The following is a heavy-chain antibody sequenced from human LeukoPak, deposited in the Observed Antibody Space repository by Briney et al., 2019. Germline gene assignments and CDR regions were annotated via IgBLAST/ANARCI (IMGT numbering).Heavy chain of an antibody. CDR3: ARGRKWYGDYAY. Sequence: SETLSPTCAVYGGSFSGYYWSWIRQPPGKGLEWIGEINHSGSTNYNPSLKSRVTISVDTSKNQFSLKLSSVTAADTAVYYCARGRKWYGDYAYWGQGTLVTVSS. CDR2: INHSGST. D-gene: IGHD4-17*01. CDR1: GGSFSGYY. V-gene: IGHV4-34*01. J-gene: IGHJ4*02.